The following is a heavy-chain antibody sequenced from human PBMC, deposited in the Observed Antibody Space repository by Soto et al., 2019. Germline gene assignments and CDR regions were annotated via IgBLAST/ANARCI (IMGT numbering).Heavy chain of an antibody. D-gene: IGHD3-3*01. CDR3: ARGYYDFWSGYFDAFDI. CDR2: INSDGSST. CDR1: GFTFSSYW. V-gene: IGHV3-74*01. Sequence: LRLSCAASGFTFSSYWMHWVRQAPGKGLVWVSRINSDGSSTSYADSVKGRFTISRDNAKNTLYLQMNSLRAEDTAVYYCARGYYDFWSGYFDAFDIWGQGTMVTVSS. J-gene: IGHJ3*02.